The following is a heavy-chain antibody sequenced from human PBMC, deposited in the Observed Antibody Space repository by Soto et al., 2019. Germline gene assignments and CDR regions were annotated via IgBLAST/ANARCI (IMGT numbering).Heavy chain of an antibody. CDR3: ARAPRFGSADAFDI. Sequence: EVQLVESGGGLVQPGGSLRLSCAASGFTFSSYAMHWVRQAPGKGLEYVSAISSNGGSTYYANSVKGRFTISRDNSKNTLYLQMGSLRAEDMAVYYCARAPRFGSADAFDIWGQGTMVTVSS. CDR2: ISSNGGST. V-gene: IGHV3-64*01. J-gene: IGHJ3*02. CDR1: GFTFSSYA. D-gene: IGHD3-16*01.